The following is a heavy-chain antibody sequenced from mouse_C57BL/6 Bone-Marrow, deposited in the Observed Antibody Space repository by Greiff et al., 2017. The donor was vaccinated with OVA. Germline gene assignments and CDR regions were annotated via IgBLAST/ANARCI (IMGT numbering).Heavy chain of an antibody. CDR2: INPSNGGT. D-gene: IGHD1-1*01. J-gene: IGHJ1*03. CDR1: GYTFTRYW. Sequence: QVQLQQPGTELVKPGASVKLSCKASGYTFTRYWMHWVKQRPGQGLEWIGHINPSNGGTNYNEKFTCKATLTADKSSSTAYMQLSSLTSEDSAVDECAGDYGGSPSYWYLDVWGTGTTVTVSA. V-gene: IGHV1-53*01. CDR3: AGDYGGSPSYWYLDV.